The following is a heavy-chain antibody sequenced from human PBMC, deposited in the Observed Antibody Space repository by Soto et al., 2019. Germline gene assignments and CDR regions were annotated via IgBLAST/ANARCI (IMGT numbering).Heavy chain of an antibody. Sequence: QVQLVESGGGVVQPGTSLRLSCAASRFTFSTYGMHWVRQAPGKGLEWVALISFDGSNKYFGDSVKGRFTISRDNSKNTLYLQINSLRVEDTAVYYCAKPKDSSSWYNAIDIWGQGTKVTVSS. CDR1: RFTFSTYG. CDR3: AKPKDSSSWYNAIDI. CDR2: ISFDGSNK. J-gene: IGHJ3*02. D-gene: IGHD6-13*01. V-gene: IGHV3-30*18.